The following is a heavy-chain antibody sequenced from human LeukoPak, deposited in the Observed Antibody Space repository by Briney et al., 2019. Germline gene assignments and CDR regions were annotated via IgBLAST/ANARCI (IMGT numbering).Heavy chain of an antibody. CDR1: GFTFSSYA. Sequence: GGSLRLSCAASGFTFSSYAMSWVRQAPGKGLEWVSAISGSGGSTYYADSVKGRFTISRDNSKNTLYLQMNSLRAEDTAVYYCAKDLLLWFGELFHPFGYWGQGTLVTVSS. V-gene: IGHV3-23*01. CDR2: ISGSGGST. CDR3: AKDLLLWFGELFHPFGY. J-gene: IGHJ4*02. D-gene: IGHD3-10*01.